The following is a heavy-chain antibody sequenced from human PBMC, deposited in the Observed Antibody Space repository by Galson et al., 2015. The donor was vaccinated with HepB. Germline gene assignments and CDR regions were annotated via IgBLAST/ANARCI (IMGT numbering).Heavy chain of an antibody. V-gene: IGHV3-30*04. Sequence: SLRLSCAASGFTFSSYAMHWVRQAPGKGLEWVAVISYDGSNKYYADSVKGRFTISRDNSKNTLYLQMNSLRAEDTAVYYCARDPLVRGVYYYYGMDVWGQGTTVTVSS. J-gene: IGHJ6*02. CDR2: ISYDGSNK. CDR3: ARDPLVRGVYYYYGMDV. CDR1: GFTFSSYA. D-gene: IGHD3-10*01.